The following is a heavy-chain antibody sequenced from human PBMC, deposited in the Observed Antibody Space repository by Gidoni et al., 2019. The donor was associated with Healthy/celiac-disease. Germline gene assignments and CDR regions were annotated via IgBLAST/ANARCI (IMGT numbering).Heavy chain of an antibody. D-gene: IGHD6-13*01. V-gene: IGHV4-59*01. J-gene: IGHJ6*02. Sequence: ETLSLTCTVPGGSISSYYWSWIRQPPGKGLEWIGYIYYSGSTNYNPSLKSRVTISVDTSKNQFSLKLSSVTAADTAVYYCARAQQLETKYYYYGMDVWGQGTTVTVSS. CDR1: GGSISSYY. CDR3: ARAQQLETKYYYYGMDV. CDR2: IYYSGST.